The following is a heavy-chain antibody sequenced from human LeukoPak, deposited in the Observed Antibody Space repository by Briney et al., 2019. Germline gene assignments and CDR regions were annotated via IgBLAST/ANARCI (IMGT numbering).Heavy chain of an antibody. CDR1: GFTLRSYE. D-gene: IGHD1-26*01. J-gene: IGHJ2*01. CDR2: ISRRGSTI. CDR3: ARDGATGSFRYFDL. V-gene: IGHV3-48*03. Sequence: GGSLRLSCAASGFTLRSYEMNWVRQARGKGVEGGAYISRRGSTIYYADSVKGRFTSSRDNAKMSLYLQMNSLRDEDTAVYSCARDGATGSFRYFDLWGPGTLVTVSS.